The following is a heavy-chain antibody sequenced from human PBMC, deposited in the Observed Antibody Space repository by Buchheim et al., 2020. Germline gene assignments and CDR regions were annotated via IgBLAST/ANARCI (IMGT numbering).Heavy chain of an antibody. D-gene: IGHD2-2*01. CDR2: IKSKTDGGTP. J-gene: IGHJ6*02. CDR1: GFTFSNAW. V-gene: IGHV3-15*01. CDR3: TTGCSSTICYVSGRYYYGMDV. Sequence: EVQLVESGGGLVKPGGSLRLSCAASGFTFSNAWMSWVRQAPGKGLEWVGRIKSKTDGGTPDYAAPVKGRFTISCDDSKNTQYQQKNSLKTEDTAVYYCTTGCSSTICYVSGRYYYGMDVWGQGTT.